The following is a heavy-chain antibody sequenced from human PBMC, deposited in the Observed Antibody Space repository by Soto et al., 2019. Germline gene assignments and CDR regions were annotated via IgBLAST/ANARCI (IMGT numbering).Heavy chain of an antibody. CDR1: GFNVKDDW. CDR2: IKSDIPGGTT. J-gene: IGHJ4*02. V-gene: IGHV3-15*02. CDR3: TTGEY. Sequence: EVQLVESGGALVKPGASLRLSCAASGFNVKDDWMAWVRQAPGKGLEWLTQIKSDIPGGTTDYAAPVKDRFPMSRDASKNTVDLQMNGLKSDYTAMYYCTTGEYWGQGVLVTVSS.